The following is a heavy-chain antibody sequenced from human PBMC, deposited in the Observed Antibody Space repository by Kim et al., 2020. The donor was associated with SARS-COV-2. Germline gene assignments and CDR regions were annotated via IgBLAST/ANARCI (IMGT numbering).Heavy chain of an antibody. CDR1: GFTFSSYG. CDR3: AKGGVVVADPEGVYYYY. V-gene: IGHV3-30*02. J-gene: IGHJ6*01. Sequence: GGSLRLSCAASGFTFSSYGMHWVRQAPGKGLEWVAFIWYDGSNKYYADSVKGRFTISRDNSKNTLYLQMNSLRAEDTAVYYCAKGGVVVADPEGVYYYY. CDR2: IWYDGSNK. D-gene: IGHD2-15*01.